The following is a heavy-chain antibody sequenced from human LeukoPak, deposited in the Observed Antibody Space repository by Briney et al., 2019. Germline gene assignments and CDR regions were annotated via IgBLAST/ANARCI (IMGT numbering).Heavy chain of an antibody. CDR3: AREVYWNYDY. CDR2: ISSSGNST. D-gene: IGHD2-15*01. CDR1: GFTFSSYW. Sequence: GGSLRLSCAASGFTFSSYWMSWVRQAPGKGLEWVSSISSSGNSTDYADSVKGRFTISRDNAKKSLYLQMNSLSAEDTAVYYCAREVYWNYDYWGQGTLVTVSS. J-gene: IGHJ4*02. V-gene: IGHV3-48*04.